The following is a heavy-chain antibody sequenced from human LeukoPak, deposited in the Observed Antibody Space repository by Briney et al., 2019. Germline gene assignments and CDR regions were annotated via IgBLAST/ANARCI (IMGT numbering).Heavy chain of an antibody. CDR2: IYTGDGR. Sequence: ETLSLTCTVSGGSISSGSYYMNWVRQAPGKELEWVSVIYTGDGRYYADSVRGRFTISRDTSKNMVFLQMNSLRVEDTAVYYCARGIDYWGRGTLVTVSS. V-gene: IGHV3-53*01. J-gene: IGHJ4*02. CDR1: GGSISSGSYY. CDR3: ARGIDY.